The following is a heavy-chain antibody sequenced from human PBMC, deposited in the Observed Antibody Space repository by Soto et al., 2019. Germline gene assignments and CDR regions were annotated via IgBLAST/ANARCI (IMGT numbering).Heavy chain of an antibody. CDR1: GFTFSESA. V-gene: IGHV3-73*01. J-gene: IGHJ4*02. CDR2: IRNKDNNYAT. Sequence: PGGSLRLSCAASGFTFSESAMHWVRQASGKGLEWVGRIRNKDNNYATAYTASVKGRFTISRDDSKNTVYLQMNSLKIDDTAVYYCILCRDWPAVDPFDFWGLGTLVTVSS. D-gene: IGHD2-2*01. CDR3: ILCRDWPAVDPFDF.